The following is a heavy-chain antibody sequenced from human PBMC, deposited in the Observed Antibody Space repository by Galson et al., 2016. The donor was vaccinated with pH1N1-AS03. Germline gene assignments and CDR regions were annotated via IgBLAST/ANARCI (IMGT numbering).Heavy chain of an antibody. Sequence: TLSLTCSISGAPITSGSHYWTWIRQLPGKGLEWIGYIYYSGTTKFNPSLATRVTMSVDRSKSQFSLNLMSVTAADTAVYYCARDGQLWPHYYPLDVWGQGTTVTVSS. D-gene: IGHD3-22*01. V-gene: IGHV4-61*01. J-gene: IGHJ6*02. CDR2: IYYSGTT. CDR3: ARDGQLWPHYYPLDV. CDR1: GAPITSGSHY.